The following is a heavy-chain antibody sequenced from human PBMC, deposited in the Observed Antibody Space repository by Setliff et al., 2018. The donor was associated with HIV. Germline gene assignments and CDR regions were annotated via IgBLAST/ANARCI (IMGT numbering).Heavy chain of an antibody. D-gene: IGHD3-9*01. J-gene: IGHJ4*02. CDR3: ARDSPSGLVFLKPLDH. Sequence: ASVKVSCKASGYIFSSYAIAWVRQAPGQGLEWMGWSGAYNGDTKYADNFQGRVTLTTDTSTSTGYMEVRSLKSDDTAMYYCARDSPSGLVFLKPLDHWGQGTLVTVSS. CDR1: GYIFSSYA. V-gene: IGHV1-18*01. CDR2: SGAYNGDT.